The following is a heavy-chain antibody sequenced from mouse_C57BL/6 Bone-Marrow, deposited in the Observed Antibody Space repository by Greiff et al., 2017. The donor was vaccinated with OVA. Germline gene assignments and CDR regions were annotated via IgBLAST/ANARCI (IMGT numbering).Heavy chain of an antibody. Sequence: EVQLQQSGPELVKPGASVKIPCKASGYTFTDYNMDWVKQSHGKSLEWIGDINPNNGGTIYNQKFKGKDTLTVDKSSSTAYMELRSLTSEDTAVYYCTRWDGSSPWYFDVWGTGTTVTVSS. D-gene: IGHD1-1*01. CDR2: INPNNGGT. CDR1: GYTFTDYN. V-gene: IGHV1-18*01. CDR3: TRWDGSSPWYFDV. J-gene: IGHJ1*03.